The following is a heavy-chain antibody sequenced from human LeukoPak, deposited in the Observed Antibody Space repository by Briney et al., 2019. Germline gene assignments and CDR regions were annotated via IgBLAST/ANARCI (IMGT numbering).Heavy chain of an antibody. CDR2: IKLDGSEK. D-gene: IGHD3/OR15-3a*01. CDR3: ARDQYDTWSRRGNFDS. J-gene: IGHJ4*02. Sequence: GGSLRLSCAASGFMFSSNWMSWVRQAPGKGLEWVANIKLDGSEKNYADSVKGRFTISRDNTKNSLYLQMNSLRAEDTAVFYCARDQYDTWSRRGNFDSWGQGTLVIVSS. CDR1: GFMFSSNW. V-gene: IGHV3-7*03.